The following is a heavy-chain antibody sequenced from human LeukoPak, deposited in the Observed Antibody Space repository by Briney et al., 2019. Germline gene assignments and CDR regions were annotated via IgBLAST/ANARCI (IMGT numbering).Heavy chain of an antibody. Sequence: GGSLKISCKGSGYRFTSYWIAWVRQMPGKGLEWLGIIYPRDSDTRYSPSFQGQITISADRSISTAYLQWSSLKASDTAMYFCARVGRLAAGAGDSWGQGTLVTVSS. V-gene: IGHV5-51*01. CDR2: IYPRDSDT. D-gene: IGHD6-13*01. CDR1: GYRFTSYW. CDR3: ARVGRLAAGAGDS. J-gene: IGHJ4*02.